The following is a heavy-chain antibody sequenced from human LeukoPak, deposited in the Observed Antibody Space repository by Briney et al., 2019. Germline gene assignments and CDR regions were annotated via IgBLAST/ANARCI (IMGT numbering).Heavy chain of an antibody. CDR1: GFTVITND. CDR2: LYSDGNT. J-gene: IGHJ4*02. Sequence: SGGSLRLSCAASGFTVITNDMTWVRQAPGKGLEWVSVLYSDGNTKYADSVQGRFTISRDNSKNTLYLEMNSLSPDDTAVYYCARGVEPLAANTLAYWGQETVVTVSS. CDR3: ARGVEPLAANTLAY. D-gene: IGHD1-14*01. V-gene: IGHV3-53*01.